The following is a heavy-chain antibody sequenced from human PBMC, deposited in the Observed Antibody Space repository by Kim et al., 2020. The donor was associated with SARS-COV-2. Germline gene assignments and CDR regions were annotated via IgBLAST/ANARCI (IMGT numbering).Heavy chain of an antibody. J-gene: IGHJ4*02. CDR1: GGSISSYY. D-gene: IGHD3-22*01. CDR2: IYYSGST. V-gene: IGHV4-59*01. CDR3: ARVAYYDSSGYYYDFAY. Sequence: SETLSLTCTVSGGSISSYYWSWIRQPPGKGLEWIGYIYYSGSTNYNPSLKSRVTISVDTSKNQFSLKLSSVTAADTAVYYCARVAYYDSSGYYYDFAYWGQGTLVAVSS.